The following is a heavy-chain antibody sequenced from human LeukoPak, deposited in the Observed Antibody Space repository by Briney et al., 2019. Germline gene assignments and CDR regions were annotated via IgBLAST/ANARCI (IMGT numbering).Heavy chain of an antibody. CDR3: ARSTPYYEYSSSLDY. J-gene: IGHJ4*02. D-gene: IGHD6-6*01. V-gene: IGHV5-51*01. Sequence: GESLKISCKGSGYIFTSYWIGWVRQMPGKGLEWMGIIYPGDSDTRYSPSFQGQVTISADKSISTAYLQWSSLKASDTAMYYCARSTPYYEYSSSLDYWGQGTLVTVSS. CDR1: GYIFTSYW. CDR2: IYPGDSDT.